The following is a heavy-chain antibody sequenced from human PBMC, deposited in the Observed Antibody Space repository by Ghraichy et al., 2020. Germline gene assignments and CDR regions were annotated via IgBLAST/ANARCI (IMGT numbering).Heavy chain of an antibody. CDR1: GGSVSRGNYY. CDR2: IYYSGYT. Sequence: SQTLSLTCTVSGGSVSRGNYYWSWIRPPPGKGLEWIGYIYYSGYTDYNPSFKSRVTISLDTSKNQFSLKLSSVTAADTAVYYCASNYYDSSGFVVDYWGQGTQVTVSS. D-gene: IGHD3-22*01. V-gene: IGHV4-61*01. J-gene: IGHJ4*02. CDR3: ASNYYDSSGFVVDY.